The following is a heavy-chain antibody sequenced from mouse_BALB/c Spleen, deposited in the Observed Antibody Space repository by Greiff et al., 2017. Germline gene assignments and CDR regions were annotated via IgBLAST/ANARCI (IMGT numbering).Heavy chain of an antibody. CDR2: IWGDGST. Sequence: QVHVKQSGPGLVAPSQSLSITCTVSGFSLTGYGVNWVRQPPGKGLEWLGMIWGDGSTDYNSALKSRLGISKDNSKSQVFLKMNSLQTDDTARYYCARSYYAMDYWGQGTSVTVSS. CDR3: ARSYYAMDY. V-gene: IGHV2-6-7*01. J-gene: IGHJ4*01. CDR1: GFSLTGYG.